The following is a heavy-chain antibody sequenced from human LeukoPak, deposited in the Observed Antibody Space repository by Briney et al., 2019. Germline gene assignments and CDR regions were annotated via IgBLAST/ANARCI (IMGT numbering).Heavy chain of an antibody. D-gene: IGHD3-16*02. V-gene: IGHV4-38-2*02. CDR1: GYSISSGYY. CDR3: ARLRSGELSFDY. CDR2: FSYSGNS. Sequence: PSETLSLTCTVSGYSISSGYYWGWIRQPPGKGLEWIGYFSYSGNSNYNPSLKSRVTISIDTSKNEFSLKMYSVTAADTAVYYCARLRSGELSFDYWGQGMLVTVST. J-gene: IGHJ4*02.